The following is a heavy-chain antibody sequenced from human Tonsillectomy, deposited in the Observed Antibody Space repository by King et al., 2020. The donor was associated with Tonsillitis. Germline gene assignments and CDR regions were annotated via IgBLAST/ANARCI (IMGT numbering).Heavy chain of an antibody. J-gene: IGHJ6*02. CDR2: ISGSGGST. V-gene: IGHV3-23*04. CDR3: AKTTRLEDYYYGMDV. Sequence: VQLVESGGGLVQPGGSLRLSCAASGFTFSSYAMSWDRQAPGKGLEWVSAISGSGGSTYCADSVKGRFTISRDNSKNTLYLQMHSLSAEDTAVYYCAKTTRLEDYYYGMDVWGQGTTVTVSS. CDR1: GFTFSSYA. D-gene: IGHD1-1*01.